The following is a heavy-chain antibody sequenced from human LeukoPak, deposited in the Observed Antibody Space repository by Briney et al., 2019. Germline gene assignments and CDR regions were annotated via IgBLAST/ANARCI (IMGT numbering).Heavy chain of an antibody. J-gene: IGHJ2*01. CDR1: GGTISSYY. CDR2: IFYTGST. Sequence: SETLSLTCTVSGGTISSYYWSWIRQPPGKGLEGIGYIFYTGSTKYNPSLKSRVTKSVDTSENQISLRLRSVTAADTAVYYGARRDYYDTTWMGWYFDLWGRGTLVTVSS. V-gene: IGHV4-59*08. D-gene: IGHD3-22*01. CDR3: ARRDYYDTTWMGWYFDL.